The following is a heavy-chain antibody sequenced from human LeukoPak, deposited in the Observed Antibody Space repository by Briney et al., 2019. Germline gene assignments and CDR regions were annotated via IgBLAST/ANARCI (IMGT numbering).Heavy chain of an antibody. V-gene: IGHV3-7*01. J-gene: IGHJ4*02. D-gene: IGHD2-2*01. Sequence: AGGSLRLSCAASGFTFSTYTINWVRQAPGKGLEWVANIKQDGSEKYYVDSVKGRFTISRDNAKNSLYLQMNSLRAEDTAVYYCARDGGYCSSTSCYYFDYWGQGTLVTVSS. CDR2: IKQDGSEK. CDR3: ARDGGYCSSTSCYYFDY. CDR1: GFTFSTYT.